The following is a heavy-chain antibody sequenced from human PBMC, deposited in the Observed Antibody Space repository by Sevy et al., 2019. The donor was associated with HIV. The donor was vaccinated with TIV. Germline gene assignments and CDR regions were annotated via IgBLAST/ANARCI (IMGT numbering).Heavy chain of an antibody. V-gene: IGHV4-30-2*06. CDR3: ARGAYCSGGSCYPGEFDP. Sequence: SETLSLTCAVSGGSISSGGYSWSWIRQSPGKGLEWIGYIYHSGSTYYNPSLKSRVTISVDRSKNQFSLKLSSVTAADTAVYYCARGAYCSGGSCYPGEFDPWGQGTLVTVS. D-gene: IGHD2-15*01. CDR1: GGSISSGGYS. J-gene: IGHJ5*02. CDR2: IYHSGST.